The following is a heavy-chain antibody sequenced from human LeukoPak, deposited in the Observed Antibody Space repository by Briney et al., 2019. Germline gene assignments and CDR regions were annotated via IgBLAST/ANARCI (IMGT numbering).Heavy chain of an antibody. D-gene: IGHD6-25*01. CDR1: GYTFTSYD. J-gene: IGHJ4*02. Sequence: ASVKVSCKASGYTFTSYDINWVRQATGQGLEWMGWMNPNSGNTGYAQKFQGRVTITRNTSISTAYMELSSLRSEDTAVYYCARHSSVVGFDYWGQGTLVTVSS. CDR3: ARHSSVVGFDY. V-gene: IGHV1-8*01. CDR2: MNPNSGNT.